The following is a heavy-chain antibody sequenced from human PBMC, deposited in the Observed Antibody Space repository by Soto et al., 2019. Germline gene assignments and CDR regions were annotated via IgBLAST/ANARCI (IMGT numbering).Heavy chain of an antibody. CDR1: GFTFSSYA. CDR3: AKDGGYCSGGSCYLGWFDP. Sequence: EVQLLESGGGLVQPGGSLRLSCPASGFTFSSYAMSWVRQAPGKGLEWVSAISGSGGSTYYADSVKGRFTISRDNSKNTLYLQMNSLRAEDTAVYYCAKDGGYCSGGSCYLGWFDPWGQGTLVTVSS. D-gene: IGHD2-15*01. CDR2: ISGSGGST. V-gene: IGHV3-23*01. J-gene: IGHJ5*02.